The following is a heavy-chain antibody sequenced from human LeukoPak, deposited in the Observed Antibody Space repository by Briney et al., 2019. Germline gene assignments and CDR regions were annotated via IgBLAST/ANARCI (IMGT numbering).Heavy chain of an antibody. V-gene: IGHV4-30-4*01. Sequence: PSQTLSLTCTVSGGSLSSGDYYWSWIRQPPGKGLEWIGYIYYSGSTYYNPSLKSRVTISVDTSKNQFSLKLSSVTAADTAVYYCANRGRTYYYDSSFDYWGQGTLVTVSS. CDR3: ANRGRTYYYDSSFDY. CDR2: IYYSGST. CDR1: GGSLSSGDYY. J-gene: IGHJ4*02. D-gene: IGHD3-22*01.